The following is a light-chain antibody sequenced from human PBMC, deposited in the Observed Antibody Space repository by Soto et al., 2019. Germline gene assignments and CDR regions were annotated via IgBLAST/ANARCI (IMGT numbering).Light chain of an antibody. CDR3: CSYAGSSMWV. J-gene: IGLJ3*02. CDR2: EGS. Sequence: QSALTQPASVSGSPGQSITISCTGTSSDVGSDNLVSLYQQHPGKAPKLMIYEGSKRPSGVSNRFSGSNSGNTAFLTISGLQSEDAADYYCCSYAGSSMWVFGGGTKLTVL. CDR1: SSDVGSDNL. V-gene: IGLV2-23*01.